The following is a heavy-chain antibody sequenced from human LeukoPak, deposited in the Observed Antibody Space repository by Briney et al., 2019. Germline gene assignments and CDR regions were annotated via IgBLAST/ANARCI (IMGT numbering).Heavy chain of an antibody. CDR3: ARAVRYYDILTGYRNWFDP. CDR2: IYYSGST. V-gene: IGHV4-59*01. J-gene: IGHJ5*02. D-gene: IGHD3-9*01. CDR1: GGSISSYY. Sequence: SGTLSLTCTVSGGSISSYYWSWIRQPPGKGLEWIGYIYYSGSTNYNPSLKSRVTISVDTSKNQFSLKLSSVTAADTAVYYCARAVRYYDILTGYRNWFDPWGQGTLVTVSS.